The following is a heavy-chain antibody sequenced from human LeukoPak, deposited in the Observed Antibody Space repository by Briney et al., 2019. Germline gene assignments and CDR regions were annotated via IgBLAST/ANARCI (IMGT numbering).Heavy chain of an antibody. V-gene: IGHV3-23*01. J-gene: IGHJ1*01. D-gene: IGHD2-15*01. CDR2: ISGSGGST. Sequence: GGSLRLSCAASGFTFSSYAMSWVRQAPGKGLEWVSAISGSGGSTYYADSVKGRFTISRDNSKNTLYLQMNSLRAEDTAVYYCAQQVGYCSSGNCYFTYWGQGTLVTVSS. CDR3: AQQVGYCSSGNCYFTY. CDR1: GFTFSSYA.